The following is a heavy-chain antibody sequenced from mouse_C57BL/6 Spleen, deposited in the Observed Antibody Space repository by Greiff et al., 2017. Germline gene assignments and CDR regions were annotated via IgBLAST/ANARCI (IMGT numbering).Heavy chain of an antibody. D-gene: IGHD1-1*01. Sequence: VQLQQSGAELVKPGASVKLSCTASGFNITDYYMHWVKQRTEQGLEWIGRIDPEDGETKYAPKFQGKATLTADTSSNTAYLQLSSLTSEDTAVYYCAPFYYGSSYGGYCDVWGTGTTVTVSS. J-gene: IGHJ1*03. CDR3: APFYYGSSYGGYCDV. CDR1: GFNITDYY. V-gene: IGHV14-2*01. CDR2: IDPEDGET.